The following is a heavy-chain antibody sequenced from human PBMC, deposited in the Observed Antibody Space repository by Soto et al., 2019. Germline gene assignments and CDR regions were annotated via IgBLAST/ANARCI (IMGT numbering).Heavy chain of an antibody. CDR2: INPSGGST. CDR1: GYTFTSYY. J-gene: IGHJ5*02. D-gene: IGHD5-18*01. CDR3: ARVYPSDTRYGYVGNNWFDP. V-gene: IGHV1-46*03. Sequence: QVQLVQSGAEVKKPGASVKVSCKASGYTFTSYYMHWVRQAPGQGLEWRGIINPSGGSTSYAQKLQGRVTMTRDTSTSTVYMELSSLRSEDTAVYYCARVYPSDTRYGYVGNNWFDPWGQGTLVTVSS.